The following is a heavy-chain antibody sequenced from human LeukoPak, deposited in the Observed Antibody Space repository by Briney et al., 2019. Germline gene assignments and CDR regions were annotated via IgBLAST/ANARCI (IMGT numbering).Heavy chain of an antibody. V-gene: IGHV4-39*01. Sequence: PSETLSLTCTVSGGSISSSSYYWGWIRQPPGKGLEWIGSIYYSGSTYYNPPLKSRVTISVDTSKNQFSLKLSSVTAADTAVYYCARHRTYCTNGVCYLRTFDPWGQGTLVTVSS. D-gene: IGHD2-8*01. CDR1: GGSISSSSYY. CDR3: ARHRTYCTNGVCYLRTFDP. J-gene: IGHJ5*02. CDR2: IYYSGST.